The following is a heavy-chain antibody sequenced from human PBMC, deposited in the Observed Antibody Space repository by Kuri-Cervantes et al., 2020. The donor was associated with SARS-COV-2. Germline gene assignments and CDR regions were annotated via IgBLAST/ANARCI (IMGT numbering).Heavy chain of an antibody. D-gene: IGHD2-21*01. J-gene: IGHJ6*03. CDR2: IYYSGST. V-gene: IGHV4-31*03. CDR1: GGSISSGGYY. CDR3: ARAVTGVEHTVVLIATYYYHYYMDV. Sequence: SETLSLTCTVSGGSISSGGYYWSWIRQHPGKGLEWIGYIYYSGSTYYNPSLKSRVTISVDTSKNQFSLKLSSMTAADAAVYYCARAVTGVEHTVVLIATYYYHYYMDVWGKGTTVTVSS.